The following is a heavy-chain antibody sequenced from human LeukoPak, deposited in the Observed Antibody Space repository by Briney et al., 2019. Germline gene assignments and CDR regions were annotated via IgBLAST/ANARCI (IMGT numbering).Heavy chain of an antibody. V-gene: IGHV3-74*01. CDR3: AREWDVRGAYSMGF. Sequence: GGSLRLSSAASGFAFSSYWMHGGRQAPGKGLVWVSRISSDGGDTIYADSVKGRFTILRDNANNTLYLQINSPRGDDTAVYYCAREWDVRGAYSMGFLGKGATVTVSS. CDR2: ISSDGGDT. J-gene: IGHJ6*03. CDR1: GFAFSSYW. D-gene: IGHD1-26*01.